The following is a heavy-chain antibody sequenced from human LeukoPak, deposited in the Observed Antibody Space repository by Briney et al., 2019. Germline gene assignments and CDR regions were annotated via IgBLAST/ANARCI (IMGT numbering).Heavy chain of an antibody. CDR2: INHSGST. J-gene: IGHJ5*02. D-gene: IGHD3-22*01. CDR1: GGSFSGYY. Sequence: SETLSLTCAVYGGSFSGYYWSWIRQPPGKGLEWIGEINHSGSTNYNPSLKSRVTISVDTSKNQFSLKLSSVTAADTAVYYCARHGRAYNYDSSGYYYFDWFDPWGQGTLVTVSS. CDR3: ARHGRAYNYDSSGYYYFDWFDP. V-gene: IGHV4-34*01.